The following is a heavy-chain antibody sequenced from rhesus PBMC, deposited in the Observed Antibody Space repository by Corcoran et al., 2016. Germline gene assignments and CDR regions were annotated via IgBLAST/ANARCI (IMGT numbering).Heavy chain of an antibody. D-gene: IGHD6-31*01. CDR3: ARVTDIAAAGQFDF. Sequence: QVTLKESGPALVKPTQTLTLTCTFSGFSISTSGTGVGWIRHPPGKALEWLGSIYWDDSKYYSTSLKNRFTISKDTSKNQVVLTMTNMDPVDTATYYCARVTDIAAAGQFDFWGQGVLVTVSS. CDR1: GFSISTSGTG. J-gene: IGHJ4*01. CDR2: IYWDDSK. V-gene: IGHV2-95*01.